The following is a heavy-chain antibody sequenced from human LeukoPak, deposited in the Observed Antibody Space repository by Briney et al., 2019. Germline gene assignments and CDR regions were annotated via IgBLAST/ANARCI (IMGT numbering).Heavy chain of an antibody. D-gene: IGHD5-18*01. CDR3: ASGANVDTSMASYYFDY. J-gene: IGHJ4*02. Sequence: GASVKVSCKASGYTFTSYYIHWVRQAPGQGLEWMGRINHNSGGTNYAQKFQGRVTMTRDTSVSTAYMDLGRLRSDDTAVYYCASGANVDTSMASYYFDYWGQGTLVTVSS. CDR2: INHNSGGT. CDR1: GYTFTSYY. V-gene: IGHV1-2*02.